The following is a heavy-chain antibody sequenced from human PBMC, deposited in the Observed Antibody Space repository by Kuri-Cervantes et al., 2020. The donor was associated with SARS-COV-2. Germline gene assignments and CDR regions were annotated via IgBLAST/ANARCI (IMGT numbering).Heavy chain of an antibody. V-gene: IGHV4-59*12. D-gene: IGHD2-2*02. J-gene: IGHJ3*02. CDR2: IYYSGST. Sequence: SETLSLTCTVSGGSISSYYWSRIRQPPGKGLEWIGYIYYSGSTNYNPSLKSRVTISVDTSKNQFSLKLSSVTAADTAVYYCAREYCSSTSCYNDAFDIWGQGTMVTVSS. CDR1: GGSISSYY. CDR3: AREYCSSTSCYNDAFDI.